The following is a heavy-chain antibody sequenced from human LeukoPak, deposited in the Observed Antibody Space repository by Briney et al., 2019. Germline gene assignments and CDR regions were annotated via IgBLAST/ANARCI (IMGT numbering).Heavy chain of an antibody. CDR2: ISGSGGST. Sequence: GGSLRLSCAASGFTSSSYAMSWVRQAPGKGLEWVSAISGSGGSTYYADSVKGRFTISRDNSKNTLYLQMNSLRAEDTAVYYCAKVWAGIRWYYFDYWGQGTLVTVSS. CDR1: GFTSSSYA. D-gene: IGHD3-10*01. V-gene: IGHV3-23*01. CDR3: AKVWAGIRWYYFDY. J-gene: IGHJ4*02.